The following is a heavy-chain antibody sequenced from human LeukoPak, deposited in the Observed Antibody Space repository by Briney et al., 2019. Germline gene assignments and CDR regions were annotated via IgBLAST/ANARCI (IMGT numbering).Heavy chain of an antibody. V-gene: IGHV3-49*01. CDR1: GFTFGDYA. CDR3: TREITRGGFDY. J-gene: IGHJ4*02. Sequence: GSLRLSCTASGFTFGDYAMSWFRQAPAKAQEWGGFIRSKAYGGTTEYTASVKGRFPISRDDSKSIAYLQMNSLKTEDTAVYYCTREITRGGFDYWGQGTLVTVSS. D-gene: IGHD3-16*01. CDR2: IRSKAYGGTT.